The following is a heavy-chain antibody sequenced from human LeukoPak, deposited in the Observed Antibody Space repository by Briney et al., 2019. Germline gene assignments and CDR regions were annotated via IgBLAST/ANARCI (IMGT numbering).Heavy chain of an antibody. Sequence: GGSLRLSCAASGLTFSSYWMTWVRQAPGKGLEWVATIKYDGSETYYVDSVRGRFSISRDNAKNSLYLQMNSLRAEDTAVYYCARGRRFDPWGQGTLVTVSS. CDR3: ARGRRFDP. CDR1: GLTFSSYW. CDR2: IKYDGSET. J-gene: IGHJ5*02. V-gene: IGHV3-7*05.